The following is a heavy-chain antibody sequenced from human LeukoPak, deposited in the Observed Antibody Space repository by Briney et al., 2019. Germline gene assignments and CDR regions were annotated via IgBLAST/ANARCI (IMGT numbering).Heavy chain of an antibody. V-gene: IGHV3-64*04. CDR3: ARDRRLDHIDY. CDR2: ISSNGGST. CDR1: GFTFSSYA. Sequence: PGGSLRLSCSASGFTFSSYAMHWVRQAPGKGLEYVSAISSNGGSTYYADSVKGRFTISRDNSKNTLYLQMNSLRAEDTAVYYCARDRRLDHIDYWGQGTLVTVSS. J-gene: IGHJ4*02. D-gene: IGHD1-14*01.